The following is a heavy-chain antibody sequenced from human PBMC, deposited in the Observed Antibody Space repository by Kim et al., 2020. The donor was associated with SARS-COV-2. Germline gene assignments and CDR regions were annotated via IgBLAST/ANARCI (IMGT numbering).Heavy chain of an antibody. V-gene: IGHV3-23*01. Sequence: EGSVKGRFTMSRDNSKSGLYLQLDSLRGGDTAIYYCARDVGSNSLDYFDYWGLGTLVTVSS. CDR3: ARDVGSNSLDYFDY. J-gene: IGHJ4*02. D-gene: IGHD1-1*01.